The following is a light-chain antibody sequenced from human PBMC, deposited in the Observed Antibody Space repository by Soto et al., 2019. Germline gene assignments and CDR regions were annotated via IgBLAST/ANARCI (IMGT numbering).Light chain of an antibody. Sequence: QSALTQPASVSGSPGQSITISCTGTSSDVGGYNYVSWYQQHPGKAPKLMIFEVSNRPSGVSNRFSGSKSGNTASLTISGLQADDEDDYYCSSYTTTYTRVFGTGTKLTVL. CDR2: EVS. CDR3: SSYTTTYTRV. CDR1: SSDVGGYNY. V-gene: IGLV2-14*01. J-gene: IGLJ1*01.